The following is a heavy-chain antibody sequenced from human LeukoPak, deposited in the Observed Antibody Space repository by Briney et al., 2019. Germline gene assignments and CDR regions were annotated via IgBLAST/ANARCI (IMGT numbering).Heavy chain of an antibody. J-gene: IGHJ5*02. V-gene: IGHV1-18*01. CDR3: ARDWVGYCSGGSCYSEVLRWFDP. Sequence: ASVKVSCKASGYTFTSYGISWVRQAPGQGLEWMGWISAYNGNTNYAQKLQGRVAMTTDTSTSTAYMELRSLRSDDTAVYYCARDWVGYCSGGSCYSEVLRWFDPWGQGTLVTVSS. D-gene: IGHD2-15*01. CDR2: ISAYNGNT. CDR1: GYTFTSYG.